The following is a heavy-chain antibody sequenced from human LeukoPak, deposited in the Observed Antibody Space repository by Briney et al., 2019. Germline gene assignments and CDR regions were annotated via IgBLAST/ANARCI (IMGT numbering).Heavy chain of an antibody. CDR1: GFTFSSYE. V-gene: IGHV3-48*03. J-gene: IGHJ5*02. CDR2: ISSSGSTI. D-gene: IGHD2-2*01. CDR3: ARGGDIVVVPAAMQGAYNWFDP. Sequence: GGSLRLSCAASGFTFSSYEMNWVRQAPGKGPEWVSYISSSGSTIYYADSVKGRFTISRDNAKNSLYLQMNSLRAEDTAVYYCARGGDIVVVPAAMQGAYNWFDPWGQGTLVTVSS.